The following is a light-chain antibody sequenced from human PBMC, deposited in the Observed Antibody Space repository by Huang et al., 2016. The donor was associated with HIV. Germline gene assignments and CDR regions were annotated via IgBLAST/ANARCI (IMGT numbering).Light chain of an antibody. CDR1: QSVSSN. V-gene: IGKV3-15*01. CDR2: DAS. Sequence: EIVMTQSPATLSVSTGERATLSCRASQSVSSNFAWYQEKPGQAPSLLIYDASTRATGIPAWFSGRGSGTEFTLTISSLQSEDFAVYYCQQYNNWPIFTFGPGTKVDIK. J-gene: IGKJ3*01. CDR3: QQYNNWPIFT.